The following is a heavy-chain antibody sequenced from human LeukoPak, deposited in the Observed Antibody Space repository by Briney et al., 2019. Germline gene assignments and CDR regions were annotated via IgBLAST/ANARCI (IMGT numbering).Heavy chain of an antibody. V-gene: IGHV1-46*01. Sequence: GASVKVSCKASGYTFTSYYMHWVRQAPGQGLEWMGIINPSGGSTSYAQKFQGRVTMTRDTSTSTVYMELSSLRSEDTAVYYCARGPGIGGPPIREADFWGQGTLVTVSS. CDR2: INPSGGST. J-gene: IGHJ4*02. CDR1: GYTFTSYY. D-gene: IGHD1-14*01. CDR3: ARGPGIGGPPIREADF.